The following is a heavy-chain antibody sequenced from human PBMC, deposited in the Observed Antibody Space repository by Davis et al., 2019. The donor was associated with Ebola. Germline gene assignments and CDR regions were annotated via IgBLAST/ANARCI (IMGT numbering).Heavy chain of an antibody. CDR2: IKQDGSEK. J-gene: IGHJ4*02. Sequence: PGGSLRLSCAASGFTFDIYWMSWVRQAPGKGLEWVANIKQDGSEKHYVDSVKGRFTISRDNSKNTLNLQTDSLRAEDTAVYYCARDVQILGPVAGPSFDYWGQGTLVTVSS. D-gene: IGHD6-19*01. CDR3: ARDVQILGPVAGPSFDY. CDR1: GFTFDIYW. V-gene: IGHV3-7*01.